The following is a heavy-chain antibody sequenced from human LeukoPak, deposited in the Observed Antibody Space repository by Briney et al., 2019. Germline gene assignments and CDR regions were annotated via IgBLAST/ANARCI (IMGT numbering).Heavy chain of an antibody. CDR2: INPDSGRA. CDR3: ARGPPQLGMHDPFDF. V-gene: IGHV1-2*02. D-gene: IGHD7-27*01. J-gene: IGHJ3*01. Sequence: ASVKVSCKTRGDTFTGHYVHWVRQAPGQGLEWMGWINPDSGRADSAQKFQDTVAMTRDTSLSTVFLEVSRLRLNDTAVYFCARGPPQLGMHDPFDFWGQGTMVTVS. CDR1: GDTFTGHY.